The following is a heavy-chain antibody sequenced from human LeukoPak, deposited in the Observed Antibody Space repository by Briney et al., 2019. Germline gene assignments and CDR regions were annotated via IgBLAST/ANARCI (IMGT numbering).Heavy chain of an antibody. V-gene: IGHV4-59*01. CDR2: IYYSGST. Sequence: SETLSLTCTVSGGSISSYYWSWIRQPPGKGLEWIGYIYYSGSTNYNPSLKSRVTISVDTSKNQFSLKLSSATAADTAVYYCAGYGDESQQHDAFDIWGQGTMVTVSS. CDR1: GGSISSYY. D-gene: IGHD4-17*01. CDR3: AGYGDESQQHDAFDI. J-gene: IGHJ3*02.